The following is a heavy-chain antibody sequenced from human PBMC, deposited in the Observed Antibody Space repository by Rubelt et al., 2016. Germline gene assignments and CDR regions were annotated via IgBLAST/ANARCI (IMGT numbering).Heavy chain of an antibody. Sequence: EVQLLDSGGGLVQPGGSLRLSCAASGFTFNTYAMSWVRQTPGKGLEWVSSISNDGLRTYYANSVKGRFTISRENSKKTLGLHMNSLGAEDTAVYYCAKRSAAGTFLCDSWGQGTLVTVSS. V-gene: IGHV3-23*01. D-gene: IGHD2-15*01. J-gene: IGHJ4*02. CDR1: GFTFNTYA. CDR3: AKRSAAGTFLCDS. CDR2: ISNDGLRT.